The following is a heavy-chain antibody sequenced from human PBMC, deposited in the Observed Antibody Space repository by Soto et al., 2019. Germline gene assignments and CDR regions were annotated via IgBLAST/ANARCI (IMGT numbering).Heavy chain of an antibody. CDR2: ISYDGSNK. V-gene: IGHV3-30*18. CDR1: GFTFSSYG. D-gene: IGHD4-17*01. J-gene: IGHJ6*02. Sequence: QVQLVESGGGVVQPGRSLRLSCAASGFTFSSYGMHWVRQAPGKGLEWVAVISYDGSNKYYADSVKGRFTISRDNSKNQPYLQMNSLRAEDTAVYYCAKGMTTVSTGEDYYYYGMDVWGQGTTVTVSS. CDR3: AKGMTTVSTGEDYYYYGMDV.